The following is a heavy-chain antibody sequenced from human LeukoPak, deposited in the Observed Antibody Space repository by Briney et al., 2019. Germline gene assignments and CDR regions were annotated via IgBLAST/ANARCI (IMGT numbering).Heavy chain of an antibody. Sequence: ASVKVSCKASGYTFTSYYMHWVRQAPGQGLEWMGIINPSGGSTSYAQKFQGRVTMTRDTSTSTVYMELSSLRSEDTAVYYCARDQQQLVSSYYYMDVWGKGTTVTVSS. J-gene: IGHJ6*03. V-gene: IGHV1-46*03. CDR2: INPSGGST. CDR1: GYTFTSYY. D-gene: IGHD6-13*01. CDR3: ARDQQQLVSSYYYMDV.